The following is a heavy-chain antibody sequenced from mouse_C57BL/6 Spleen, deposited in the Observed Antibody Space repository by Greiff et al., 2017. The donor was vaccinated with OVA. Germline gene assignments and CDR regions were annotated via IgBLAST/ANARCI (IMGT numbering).Heavy chain of an antibody. CDR2: IDPSDSYT. D-gene: IGHD2-5*01. V-gene: IGHV1-50*01. J-gene: IGHJ2*01. CDR1: GYTFTSYW. Sequence: VQLQQPGAELVKPGASVKLSCKASGYTFTSYWMQWVNQRPGQGLEWIGEIDPSDSYTNYNQKFKGKATLTVDTSSSTAYMQLSSLTSEDSAVYYCARSIVTTYYFDYWGQGTTLTVSS. CDR3: ARSIVTTYYFDY.